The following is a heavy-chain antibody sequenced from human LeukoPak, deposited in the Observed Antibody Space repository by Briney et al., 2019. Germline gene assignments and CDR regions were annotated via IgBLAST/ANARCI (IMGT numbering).Heavy chain of an antibody. CDR1: GFTFSSYA. CDR3: ARLLFAMDV. Sequence: PGGSLRLSCAASGFTFSSYAMSWVRQAPGKGLEWIGEINHSGSTNYNPSLKSRVTISVDTSKNQFSLRLTSVTAADTAVYYCARLLFAMDVWGQGTTVTVSS. D-gene: IGHD2-21*01. V-gene: IGHV4-34*01. CDR2: INHSGST. J-gene: IGHJ6*02.